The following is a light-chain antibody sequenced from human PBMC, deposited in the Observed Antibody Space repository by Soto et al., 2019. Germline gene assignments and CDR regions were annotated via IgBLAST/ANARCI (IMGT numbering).Light chain of an antibody. J-gene: IGLJ1*01. CDR2: GDN. Sequence: QSALAQPPSVSGAPGQRVSISCTGSTSNIGAPYDVHWYQHLPGTAPKLLIYGDNNRPSGVPDRFSGSKSGTSASLAITRLQAEDEADYYCQSYDISLHNYVFGTGNQGHRP. CDR3: QSYDISLHNYV. V-gene: IGLV1-40*01. CDR1: TSNIGAPYD.